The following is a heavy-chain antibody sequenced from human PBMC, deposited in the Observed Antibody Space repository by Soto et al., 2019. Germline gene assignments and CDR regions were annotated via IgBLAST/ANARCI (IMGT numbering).Heavy chain of an antibody. CDR3: ARGEYYYFMDV. Sequence: ASETLSLTCSVSGNSINSYYWSWIRQPPGKGLEWIGYIYYSGSTNYNPSLKSRVTISVDTSKNQFSLKLSSVTAADTAVYYCARGEYYYFMDVWGKGTTVTVSS. V-gene: IGHV4-59*01. CDR2: IYYSGST. J-gene: IGHJ6*03. CDR1: GNSINSYY.